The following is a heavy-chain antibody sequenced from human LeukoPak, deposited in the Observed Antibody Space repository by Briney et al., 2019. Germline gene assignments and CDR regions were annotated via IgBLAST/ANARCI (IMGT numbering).Heavy chain of an antibody. CDR2: INLGGGST. CDR1: GYTFTRDY. Sequence: ASVRVSCKASGYTFTRDYIHWVRQGPGQGLEWMGVINLGGGSTVYAQKFQGRVTMTRDTSTSTVYMELNSLRSEDTAVYYCARDSSLFYESSSFHYTHFDYWGQGTLVTVSS. CDR3: ARDSSLFYESSSFHYTHFDY. D-gene: IGHD3-22*01. J-gene: IGHJ4*02. V-gene: IGHV1-46*01.